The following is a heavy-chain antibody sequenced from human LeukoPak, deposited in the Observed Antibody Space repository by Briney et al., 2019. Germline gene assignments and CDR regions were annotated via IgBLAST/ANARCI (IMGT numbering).Heavy chain of an antibody. D-gene: IGHD6-13*01. CDR3: AKDGAAAYGMDV. V-gene: IGHV3-43D*03. Sequence: GGSLRLSCAASGFTFDDYAMHWVRQAPGKGLEWVSLISWDGGSTYYADSVKGRFTISRDNSKNSLYLQMNSLRAEDTALYYCAKDGAAAYGMDVWGQGTTVTVSS. CDR2: ISWDGGST. CDR1: GFTFDDYA. J-gene: IGHJ6*02.